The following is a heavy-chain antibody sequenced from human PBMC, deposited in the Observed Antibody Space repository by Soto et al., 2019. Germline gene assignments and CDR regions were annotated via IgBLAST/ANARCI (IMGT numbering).Heavy chain of an antibody. Sequence: EVQLVESGGGLVQPGGSLRLSCAASGFTFSSYWMSWVRQAPGKGLEWVANIKQDGSEKYYVDSVKGRFTIYRDNAKNSLYLQMNSLRAEDTAVYYCASPAYCGGDCYLGSYGMDVWGQGTTVTVSS. CDR1: GFTFSSYW. CDR3: ASPAYCGGDCYLGSYGMDV. CDR2: IKQDGSEK. V-gene: IGHV3-7*01. J-gene: IGHJ6*02. D-gene: IGHD2-21*02.